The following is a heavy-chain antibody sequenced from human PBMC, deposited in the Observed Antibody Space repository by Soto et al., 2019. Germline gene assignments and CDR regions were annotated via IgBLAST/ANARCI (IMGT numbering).Heavy chain of an antibody. V-gene: IGHV1-3*01. Sequence: ASVKVSCKASGYTFTSYGMHWVRQAPGQRLEWMGWINAGNGNTKYSQKFQGRVTITRDTSASTAYMELSSLRSEDTAVYYCARDMSEIVVVVAAPLDYWGQGTLVTVSS. CDR3: ARDMSEIVVVVAAPLDY. CDR1: GYTFTSYG. D-gene: IGHD2-15*01. J-gene: IGHJ4*02. CDR2: INAGNGNT.